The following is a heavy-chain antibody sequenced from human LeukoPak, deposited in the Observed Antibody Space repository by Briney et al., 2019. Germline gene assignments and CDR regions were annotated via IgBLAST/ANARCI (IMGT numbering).Heavy chain of an antibody. CDR3: TRDSALLGVAFDL. CDR1: GFPFNTYA. Sequence: GGSLRLSCSASGFPFNTYAIHWVRQARGEGLEYVAGISSNGDNTDFADSAKGRFTISRDNSKSTLFLQMNSLRAEDTAVYFCTRDSALLGVAFDLWGQGTVVTVSS. J-gene: IGHJ3*01. V-gene: IGHV3-64D*06. CDR2: ISSNGDNT. D-gene: IGHD2-15*01.